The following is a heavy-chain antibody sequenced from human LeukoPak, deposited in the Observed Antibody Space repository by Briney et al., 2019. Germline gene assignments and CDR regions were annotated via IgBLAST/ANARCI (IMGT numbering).Heavy chain of an antibody. D-gene: IGHD3-22*01. CDR1: GGTFSSYA. CDR2: IIPIFGTA. CDR3: ARVHLGYDSSVQWYFDL. J-gene: IGHJ2*01. Sequence: SVKVSCKASGGTFSSYAISWVRQAPGQGLEWMGGIIPIFGTANYAQKFQGRVTVTTDESTSTAYMELSSLRSEDTAVYYCARVHLGYDSSVQWYFDLWGRGTLVTVSS. V-gene: IGHV1-69*05.